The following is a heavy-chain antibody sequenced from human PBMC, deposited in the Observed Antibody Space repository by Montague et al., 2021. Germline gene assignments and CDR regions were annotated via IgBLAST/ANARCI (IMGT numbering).Heavy chain of an antibody. D-gene: IGHD2-21*02. Sequence: SETLSLTCTVYGGSFSGYYWSWICQSPGKGLEWIGEINHSGSTNYNPSLKSRVTISVDTSKNQFSLKLSSVTAADTAFYYCARRGVVTGWFDPWGQGTLVTVSS. V-gene: IGHV4-34*01. CDR2: INHSGST. CDR1: GGSFSGYY. CDR3: ARRGVVTGWFDP. J-gene: IGHJ5*02.